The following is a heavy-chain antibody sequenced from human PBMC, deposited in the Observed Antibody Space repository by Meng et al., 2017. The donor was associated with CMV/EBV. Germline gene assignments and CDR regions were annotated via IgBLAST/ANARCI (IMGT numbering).Heavy chain of an antibody. CDR3: ARDPYYGSGSYYT. Sequence: GGSVTSVSSYWGWIRQPPGKGLEWIGYIYYSGGTNYSPSLKSRVTISVDTSKNQFSLKLSSVTAADTAVYYCARDPYYGSGSYYTWGQGTLVTVSS. D-gene: IGHD3-10*01. CDR2: IYYSGGT. V-gene: IGHV4-61*01. J-gene: IGHJ5*02. CDR1: GGSVTSVSSY.